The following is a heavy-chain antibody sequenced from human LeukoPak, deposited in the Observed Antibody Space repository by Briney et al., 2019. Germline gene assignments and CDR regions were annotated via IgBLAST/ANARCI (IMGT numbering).Heavy chain of an antibody. D-gene: IGHD1-26*01. J-gene: IGHJ4*02. CDR3: AKDALGSYSSCDY. V-gene: IGHV3-30*02. Sequence: GGSLRLSCAASGFTFSSYGMHWVRQAPGKGLEWVAFIRYDGSNKYYADSVKGRFAISRDNSKNTLYLQMNSLRAEDTAVYYCAKDALGSYSSCDYWGQGTLVTVSS. CDR1: GFTFSSYG. CDR2: IRYDGSNK.